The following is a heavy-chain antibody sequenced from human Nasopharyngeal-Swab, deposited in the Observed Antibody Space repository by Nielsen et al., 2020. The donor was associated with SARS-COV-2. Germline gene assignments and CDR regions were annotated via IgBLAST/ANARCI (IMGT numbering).Heavy chain of an antibody. CDR2: IKQDGSEK. J-gene: IGHJ4*02. CDR3: AYSSSWTTVGDY. CDR1: GFTFSNAW. V-gene: IGHV3-7*01. D-gene: IGHD6-13*01. Sequence: GESLKISCAASGFTFSNAWMSWVRQAPGKGLEWVANIKQDGSEKYYVDSVKGRFTISRDNAKNSLYLQMNSLRAEDTAVYYCAYSSSWTTVGDYWGQGTLVTVSS.